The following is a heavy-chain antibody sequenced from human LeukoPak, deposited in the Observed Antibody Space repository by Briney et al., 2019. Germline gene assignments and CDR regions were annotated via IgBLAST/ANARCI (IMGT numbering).Heavy chain of an antibody. V-gene: IGHV4-30-4*01. CDR3: ASESYQLLVVDY. J-gene: IGHJ4*02. CDR2: IYYSGST. Sequence: SQTLSLTCTVSGGSISSGDYYWSWIRQPPGKGPEWIGYIYYSGSTDYNPSLKSRVTISVDTSKNQFSLKLSSVTAADTAVYYCASESYQLLVVDYWGQGTLVTVSS. D-gene: IGHD2-2*01. CDR1: GGSISSGDYY.